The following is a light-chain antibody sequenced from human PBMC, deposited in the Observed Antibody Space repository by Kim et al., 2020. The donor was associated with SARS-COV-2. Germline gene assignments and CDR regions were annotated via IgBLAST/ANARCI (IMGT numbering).Light chain of an antibody. CDR2: DAS. CDR1: QSVSSY. V-gene: IGKV3-11*01. CDR3: QQRSNWLT. J-gene: IGKJ4*01. Sequence: SLSRGERATLSCRASQSVSSYLAWYQQKPGQAPRLLIYDASTRATGIPARFSGSGSGTDFTLTISSLEPEDFAVYYCQQRSNWLTFGGGTKVEIK.